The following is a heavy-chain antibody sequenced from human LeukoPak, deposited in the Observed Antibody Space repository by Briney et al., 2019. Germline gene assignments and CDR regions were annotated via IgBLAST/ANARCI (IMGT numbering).Heavy chain of an antibody. D-gene: IGHD1-26*01. J-gene: IGHJ4*02. CDR3: ARSAVGTSCCTAVDY. V-gene: IGHV3-23*01. Sequence: SGGSLSLSCAASGFMFSNYWMSWVRQTPGRGLEWVSGISTSGDRTYYADSVKGRFTISRDNSKNTLYLQMNSLRAEDTAEYYCARSAVGTSCCTAVDYWGQGTLVTVSS. CDR1: GFMFSNYW. CDR2: ISTSGDRT.